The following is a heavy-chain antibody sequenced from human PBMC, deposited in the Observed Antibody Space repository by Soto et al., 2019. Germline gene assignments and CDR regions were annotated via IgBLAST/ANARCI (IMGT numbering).Heavy chain of an antibody. CDR1: GFTFSSYA. Sequence: PGGSLRLSCAASGFTFSSYAMHWVRQAPGKGLEWVAVISYDGSNKYYADSVKGRLTISRDNSKNTLYLQMNSLRAEDTAVYYCAREPVLASRDSSGYYRDDAFDIWGQGTMVTVSS. CDR3: AREPVLASRDSSGYYRDDAFDI. D-gene: IGHD3-22*01. J-gene: IGHJ3*02. CDR2: ISYDGSNK. V-gene: IGHV3-30-3*01.